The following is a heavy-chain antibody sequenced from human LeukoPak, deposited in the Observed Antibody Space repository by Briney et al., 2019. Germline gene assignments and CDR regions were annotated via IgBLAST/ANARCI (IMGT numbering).Heavy chain of an antibody. J-gene: IGHJ4*02. Sequence: GGSLRLSCAASGFTFNRYWMSWVRQAPGKELQWVANIKQDGSAKYYVDSVKGRFTISRDNAKNTLYLQMNSLRAEDTAVYYCARGPGILTGYYAFDYWGQGTLVTVSS. CDR1: GFTFNRYW. D-gene: IGHD3-9*01. CDR2: IKQDGSAK. V-gene: IGHV3-7*01. CDR3: ARGPGILTGYYAFDY.